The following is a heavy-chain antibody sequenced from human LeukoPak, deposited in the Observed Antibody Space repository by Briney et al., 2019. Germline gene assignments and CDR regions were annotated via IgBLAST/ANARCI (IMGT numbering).Heavy chain of an antibody. D-gene: IGHD6-13*01. J-gene: IGHJ4*02. V-gene: IGHV4-59*01. CDR2: IYYSGST. CDR1: GGSISSYY. CDR3: ARSYSSSWPTYPFDY. Sequence: PSETLSLTCTVSGGSISSYYWSWIRQPPGKGLEWIGYIYYSGSTNYNPSLKSRVTISVDTSKNQFSLKLSSVTAADTAVYYCARSYSSSWPTYPFDYWGQGTLVTVSS.